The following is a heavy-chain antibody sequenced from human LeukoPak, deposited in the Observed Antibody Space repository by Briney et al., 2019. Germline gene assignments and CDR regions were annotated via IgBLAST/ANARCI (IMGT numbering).Heavy chain of an antibody. D-gene: IGHD1-1*01. CDR3: ARATPRTRYFDL. CDR2: IIPIFGTA. J-gene: IGHJ2*01. CDR1: GYTFSNYD. V-gene: IGHV1-69*05. Sequence: GASVKVSCKASGYTFSNYDINWVRQAPGQGLEWMGGIIPIFGTANYAQKFQGRVTITTDESTSTAYMELSSLRSEDTAVYYCARATPRTRYFDLWGRGTLVTVPS.